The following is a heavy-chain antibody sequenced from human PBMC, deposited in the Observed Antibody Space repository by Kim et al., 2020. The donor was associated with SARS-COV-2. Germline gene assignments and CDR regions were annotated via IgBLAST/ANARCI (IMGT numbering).Heavy chain of an antibody. J-gene: IGHJ4*02. CDR3: VSAITGRIDF. Sequence: GGSLRLSCAASGFTFSTYAMSWVRQAPGRGLEWVSIISSSGSMKYYGDSVKGRFTISRDNSKNTLYLQMNSPRTEDTAVYHCVSAITGRIDFWGQGTRVTVSS. D-gene: IGHD1-20*01. CDR2: ISSSGSMK. V-gene: IGHV3-23*01. CDR1: GFTFSTYA.